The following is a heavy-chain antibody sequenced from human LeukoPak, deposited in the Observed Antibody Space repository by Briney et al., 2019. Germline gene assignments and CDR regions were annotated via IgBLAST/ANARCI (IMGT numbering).Heavy chain of an antibody. J-gene: IGHJ5*02. V-gene: IGHV1-2*02. D-gene: IGHD6-13*01. CDR2: INPNSGGT. CDR1: GYTFTGYY. CDR3: ARDHGAGIVRKRWFDP. Sequence: EASVKVSCKASGYTFTGYYMHWVRQAPGQGLEWMGWINPNSGGTNYAQKFQGRVTMTRDTSISTAYMELSRLRSDDTAVYYCARDHGAGIVRKRWFDPWGQGTLVTVSS.